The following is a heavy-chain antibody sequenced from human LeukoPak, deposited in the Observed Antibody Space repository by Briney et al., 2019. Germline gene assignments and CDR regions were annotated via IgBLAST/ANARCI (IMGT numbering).Heavy chain of an antibody. CDR1: GYTFTSYD. CDR2: MNPNSGNT. CDR3: ARLLWFGEFAIDY. D-gene: IGHD3-10*01. J-gene: IGHJ4*02. V-gene: IGHV1-8*01. Sequence: ASVTVSCKASGYTFTSYDINWVRQATGQGLEWMGWMNPNSGNTGYAQKFQGRVTMTRNTSISTAYMELSSLRSEDTAVYYCARLLWFGEFAIDYWGQGTLVTVSS.